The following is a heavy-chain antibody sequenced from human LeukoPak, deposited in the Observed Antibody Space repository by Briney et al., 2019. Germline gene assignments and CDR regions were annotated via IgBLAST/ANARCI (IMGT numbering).Heavy chain of an antibody. D-gene: IGHD2-15*01. CDR1: GGSVSGYY. V-gene: IGHV4-59*02. CDR2: AYYSGST. J-gene: IGHJ4*02. CDR3: ARIHRYCSGGACYVLDN. Sequence: SETLSLTCVVSGGSVSGYYWGWIRQPPGRGLEWIGYAYYSGSTNYNPSFKSRITISVDTSRNQFSLQLSSVTAADTAVYYCARIHRYCSGGACYVLDNWGQGTLVAVSS.